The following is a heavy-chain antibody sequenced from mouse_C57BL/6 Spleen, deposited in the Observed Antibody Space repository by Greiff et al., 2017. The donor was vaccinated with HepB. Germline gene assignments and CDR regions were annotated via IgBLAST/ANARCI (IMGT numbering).Heavy chain of an antibody. CDR2: INPNNGGT. CDR1: GYTFTDYY. Sequence: EVKLQQSGPELVKPGASVKISCKASGYTFTDYYMNWVKQSHGKSLEWIGDINPNNGGTSYNQKFKGKATLTVDKSSSTAYMELRSLTSEDSAVYYCARKVLYYAMDYWGQGPSVTVSS. J-gene: IGHJ4*01. V-gene: IGHV1-26*01. CDR3: ARKVLYYAMDY.